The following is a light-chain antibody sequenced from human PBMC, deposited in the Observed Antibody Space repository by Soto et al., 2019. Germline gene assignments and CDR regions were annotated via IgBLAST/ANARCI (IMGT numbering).Light chain of an antibody. CDR1: QSVSSY. CDR2: DAS. J-gene: IGKJ5*01. CDR3: QQRTNWPSIT. V-gene: IGKV3-11*01. Sequence: EIVLTQSPATLSLSPGERATLSFRASQSVSSYLAWYQQKPGQAPRLLIYDASNRATGIPARFSGSGSGTAFTPTISSLEPEAFAVYYCQQRTNWPSITFGHGTRLEIK.